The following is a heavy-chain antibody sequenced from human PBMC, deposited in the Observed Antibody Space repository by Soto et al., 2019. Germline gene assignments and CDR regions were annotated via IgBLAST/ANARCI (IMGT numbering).Heavy chain of an antibody. CDR2: ISSRSDI. V-gene: IGHV3-21*01. D-gene: IGHD2-2*02. J-gene: IGHJ6*02. CDR3: AREYTAWPLAYGLDV. CDR1: GFTSSNFS. Sequence: PGGSLRLSCVGSGFTSSNFSINWVRQDPGKGLEWVSSISSRSDIYYADSVKGRFTISRDNAKNSVSLQMNSLRAEDTAVYYCAREYTAWPLAYGLDVWGQGTTVTVSS.